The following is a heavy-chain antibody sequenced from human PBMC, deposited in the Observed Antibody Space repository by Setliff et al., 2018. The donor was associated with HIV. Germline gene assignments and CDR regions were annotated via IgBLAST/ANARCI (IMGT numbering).Heavy chain of an antibody. CDR2: IKQDGSDM. Sequence: GGSLRLSCEASGFTLTKYTMNWVRQAPGRGLEWVANIKQDGSDMHYIESVKGRFTIFRDNAKNSVFLQVNSLRAEDTGVYYCATQTGFYNSHWYDYWGQGTMVTVSS. D-gene: IGHD6-13*01. CDR3: ATQTGFYNSHWYDY. J-gene: IGHJ4*02. V-gene: IGHV3-7*01. CDR1: GFTLTKYT.